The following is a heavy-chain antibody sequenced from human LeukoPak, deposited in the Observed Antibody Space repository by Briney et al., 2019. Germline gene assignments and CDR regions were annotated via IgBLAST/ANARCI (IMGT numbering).Heavy chain of an antibody. CDR2: INPKSGGT. J-gene: IGHJ4*02. V-gene: IGHV1-2*02. D-gene: IGHD3-10*01. Sequence: ASVKVSCTASGYSFSDYYIHWLRQAPGQGLEWMGWINPKSGGTNYAQNFQGRVTMTRDMSTSTVYMELSSLRSEDTAVYYCARALGGTMVRGPIPGHWGQGTLVTVSS. CDR3: ARALGGTMVRGPIPGH. CDR1: GYSFSDYY.